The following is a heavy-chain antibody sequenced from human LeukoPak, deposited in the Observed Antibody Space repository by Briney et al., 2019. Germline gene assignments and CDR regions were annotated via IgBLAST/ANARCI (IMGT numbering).Heavy chain of an antibody. CDR3: ARHARGTVTRPTTYYFDY. Sequence: SETLSLTCTVSGGSISSYYWSWIRQPPGKGLEWIGYIYYSGSTNYNPSLKSRVIISVDTSKNQFSLKLSSVTAADTAVYYCARHARGTVTRPTTYYFDYWGRGTLVTVSS. CDR1: GGSISSYY. V-gene: IGHV4-59*08. CDR2: IYYSGST. D-gene: IGHD4-17*01. J-gene: IGHJ4*02.